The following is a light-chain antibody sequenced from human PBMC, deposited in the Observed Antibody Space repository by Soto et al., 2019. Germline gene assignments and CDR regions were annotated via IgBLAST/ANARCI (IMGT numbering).Light chain of an antibody. CDR3: QQYNNWPRT. CDR2: GAS. CDR1: QSVRSN. Sequence: ETVMTQSPATLSVSPGESATLSCRASQSVRSNIAWFQQKPGQAPRLLIYGASTRATGIPARFSGSGSGTEFTLTISSLQSEDFVLYYCQQYNNWPRTFGQGIKVEIK. J-gene: IGKJ1*01. V-gene: IGKV3D-15*01.